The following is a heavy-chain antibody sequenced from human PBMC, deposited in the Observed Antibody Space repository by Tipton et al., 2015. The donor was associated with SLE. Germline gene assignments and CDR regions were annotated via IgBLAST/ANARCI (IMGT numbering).Heavy chain of an antibody. J-gene: IGHJ6*03. CDR1: GFTFSDYY. CDR3: AKDGPEAKDDYVWGSYRAPMDV. V-gene: IGHV3-11*01. D-gene: IGHD3-16*02. CDR2: ISSSGSTI. Sequence: SLRLSCAASGFTFSDYYMSWIRQAPGKGLEWVSYISSSGSTIYYADSVKGRFTISRDNAKNSLYLQMNSLRAEDTALYYCAKDGPEAKDDYVWGSYRAPMDVWGKGTTVTVSS.